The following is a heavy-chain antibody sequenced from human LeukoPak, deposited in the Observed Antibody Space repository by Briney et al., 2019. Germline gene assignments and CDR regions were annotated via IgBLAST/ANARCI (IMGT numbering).Heavy chain of an antibody. J-gene: IGHJ4*02. CDR2: SSWSSNDI. D-gene: IGHD5-18*01. V-gene: IGHV3-9*01. CDR1: GFMFDDYA. Sequence: PGGSLRLSCAASGFMFDDYAMHWVRQIPGKGLEWVSGSSWSSNDIAYADAVKGRFAISRDNAKNFLYLQMDSLRLADTSLYIRAKDRRVGLAVNGYGAAFYSRGQGALVTVSS. CDR3: AKDRRVGLAVNGYGAAFYS.